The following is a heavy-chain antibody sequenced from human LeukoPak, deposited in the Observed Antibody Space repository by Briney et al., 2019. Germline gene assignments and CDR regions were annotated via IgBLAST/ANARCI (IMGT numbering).Heavy chain of an antibody. Sequence: ASVKVSCKAPGYAFTSYGISWVRQAPGQGLEWMGWISAYNGNTNYAQKLQGRVTMTTDTSTSTAYMELRSLRSDDTAVYYCAREGNCSGGSCYYYYYGMDVWGQGSTVTVSS. CDR2: ISAYNGNT. CDR3: AREGNCSGGSCYYYYYGMDV. D-gene: IGHD2-15*01. CDR1: GYAFTSYG. V-gene: IGHV1-18*01. J-gene: IGHJ6*02.